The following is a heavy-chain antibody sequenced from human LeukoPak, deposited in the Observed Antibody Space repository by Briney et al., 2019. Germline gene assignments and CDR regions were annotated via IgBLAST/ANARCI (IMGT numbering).Heavy chain of an antibody. CDR3: ARARANPTYGSGTNDAFDI. CDR2: IYYSGGT. J-gene: IGHJ3*02. CDR1: GGSISSGGYY. D-gene: IGHD3-10*01. V-gene: IGHV4-31*03. Sequence: PSETLSLTCTVSGGSISSGGYYWSWIRQHPGKGLEWIGYIYYSGGTYYNPSLKSRVTISVDTSKNQFSLKLSSVTAADTAVYYCARARANPTYGSGTNDAFDIWGQGTMVTVSS.